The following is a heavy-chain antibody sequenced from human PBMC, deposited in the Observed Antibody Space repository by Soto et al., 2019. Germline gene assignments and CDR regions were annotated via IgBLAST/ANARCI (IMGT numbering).Heavy chain of an antibody. CDR2: MNPNSGNT. CDR3: ASEQKVRGFDP. D-gene: IGHD6-13*01. J-gene: IGHJ5*02. Sequence: QVQLVQSGAEVKKPGASVKVSCKSSGYTFTSYDINWVRQATGRGLEWMGWMNPNSGNTGYAQKFQDRVIMTRNTSRSTAYMELSSLRSEDTVVYYCASEQKVRGFDPWGQGILVTVSS. V-gene: IGHV1-8*01. CDR1: GYTFTSYD.